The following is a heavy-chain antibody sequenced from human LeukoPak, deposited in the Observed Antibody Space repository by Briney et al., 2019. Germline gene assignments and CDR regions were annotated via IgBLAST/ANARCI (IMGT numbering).Heavy chain of an antibody. V-gene: IGHV1-69*05. CDR3: ARMTTVRGYYYYYYMDV. Sequence: VASVKVSCKASGGTFSSYAISWVRQAPGQGREWMGRIIPIFGTANYARKFQGRVTITTDESTSTAYMELSSLRSEDTAVYYCARMTTVRGYYYYYYMDVWGKGTTVTVSS. D-gene: IGHD4-11*01. CDR2: IIPIFGTA. CDR1: GGTFSSYA. J-gene: IGHJ6*03.